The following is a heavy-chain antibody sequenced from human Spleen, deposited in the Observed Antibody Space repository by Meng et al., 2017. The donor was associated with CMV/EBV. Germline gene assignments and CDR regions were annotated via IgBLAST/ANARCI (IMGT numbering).Heavy chain of an antibody. J-gene: IGHJ4*02. D-gene: IGHD6-19*01. Sequence: CEASGFSFSNSGMHLVRQAPGKGLEWVTFIPYDENPKYYGDPVKGRFTISRDNSKNTLYLQMNNLRPDDTAVYYCAKGSSDRSPFDYWGQGTLVTVSS. CDR2: IPYDENPK. CDR3: AKGSSDRSPFDY. CDR1: GFSFSNSG. V-gene: IGHV3-30*02.